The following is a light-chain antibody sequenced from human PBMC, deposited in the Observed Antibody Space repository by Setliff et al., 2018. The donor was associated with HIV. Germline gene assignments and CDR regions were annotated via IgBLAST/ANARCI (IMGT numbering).Light chain of an antibody. Sequence: QSALTQPRSVSGSPGQSITVSCTGTSSDVGGYNYVSWYQQHPGKAPKLMIYDVSNRPSGVSNRFSGSKSGNTASLTISGLQAEDEADYYCSSYTSSSTLFIFGTGT. CDR1: SSDVGGYNY. V-gene: IGLV2-14*03. CDR3: SSYTSSSTLFI. J-gene: IGLJ1*01. CDR2: DVS.